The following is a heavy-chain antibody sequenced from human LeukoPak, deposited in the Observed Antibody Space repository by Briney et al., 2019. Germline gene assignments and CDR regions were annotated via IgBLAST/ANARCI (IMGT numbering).Heavy chain of an antibody. CDR1: GYTLTELS. Sequence: ASVKVSCKVSGYTLTELSMHWVRQAPGKGLEWMGGFDPEDGETIYAQKFQGRVTITADKSTSTAYMELSSLRSEDTAVYYCARDQDNWNGVPFDYWGQGTLVTVSS. V-gene: IGHV1-24*01. D-gene: IGHD1-20*01. J-gene: IGHJ4*02. CDR3: ARDQDNWNGVPFDY. CDR2: FDPEDGET.